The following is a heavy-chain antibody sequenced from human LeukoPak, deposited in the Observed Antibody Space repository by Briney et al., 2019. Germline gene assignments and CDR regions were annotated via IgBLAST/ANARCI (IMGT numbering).Heavy chain of an antibody. CDR1: GFTFSSYW. D-gene: IGHD3-3*01. V-gene: IGHV3-7*01. J-gene: IGHJ3*02. Sequence: PGGSLRLSCTASGFTFSSYWMSWVRQAPGKGLEWVANIKQDGSEKYYVDSVKGRFTISRDNAKNSLYLQMNSLRAEDTAVYYCARKELGLYYDFWSGYYDPDAFDIWGQGTMVTVSS. CDR2: IKQDGSEK. CDR3: ARKELGLYYDFWSGYYDPDAFDI.